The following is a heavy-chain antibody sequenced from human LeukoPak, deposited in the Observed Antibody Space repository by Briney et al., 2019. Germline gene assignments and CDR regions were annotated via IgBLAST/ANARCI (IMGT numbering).Heavy chain of an antibody. CDR3: ATVGYCSSTSCYPPLY. CDR1: GGTFSSYA. Sequence: SVKVSCKASGGTFSSYAISWVRQAHGQGLEWMGGIIPIFGTANYAQKFQGRVTITTDESTSTAYMELSSLRSEDTAVYYCATVGYCSSTSCYPPLYWGQGTLVTVSS. CDR2: IIPIFGTA. J-gene: IGHJ4*02. V-gene: IGHV1-69*05. D-gene: IGHD2-2*01.